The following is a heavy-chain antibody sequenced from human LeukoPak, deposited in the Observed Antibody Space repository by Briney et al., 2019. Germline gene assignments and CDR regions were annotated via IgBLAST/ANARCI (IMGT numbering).Heavy chain of an antibody. D-gene: IGHD6-13*01. V-gene: IGHV1-2*02. Sequence: ASVKVSCKASGYTFTDFSMHWVRQAPGQGLEWMGWINPSSGGTNYAQKFQGRVTMTRDTSISTAYMELSSLRSDDTAVYYCARGLATTGTGFWGQGTLVIVSS. CDR3: ARGLATTGTGF. CDR2: INPSSGGT. J-gene: IGHJ4*02. CDR1: GYTFTDFS.